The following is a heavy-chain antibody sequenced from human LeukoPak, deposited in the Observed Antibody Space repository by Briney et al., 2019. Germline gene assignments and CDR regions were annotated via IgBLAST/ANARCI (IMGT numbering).Heavy chain of an antibody. CDR2: IRYDGSIK. D-gene: IGHD1-26*01. V-gene: IGHV3-30*02. Sequence: PGGSLRLSCAASGITFSRYGMHWVRQAPGKGLEWVTFIRYDGSIKYYADSVKGRFTMSRDNSKNTLFLQMNSLRAEDTAVYYCARGRGVGATALDYWGQGTLVTVSS. CDR1: GITFSRYG. J-gene: IGHJ4*02. CDR3: ARGRGVGATALDY.